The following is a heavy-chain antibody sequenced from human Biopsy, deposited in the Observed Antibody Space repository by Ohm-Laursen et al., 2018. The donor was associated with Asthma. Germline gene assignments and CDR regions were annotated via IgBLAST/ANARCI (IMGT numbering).Heavy chain of an antibody. V-gene: IGHV7-4-1*02. CDR3: ARGLLGMDV. D-gene: IGHD2-15*01. Sequence: ATVKISCKASGYIFTSHAMNWVRQAPGQGLEWMGRINTNTGNPTYAQGFTGRFVFSLDTSASTAYLQISSLKADDTAVYYCARGLLGMDVWGQGTTVTVSS. CDR1: GYIFTSHA. CDR2: INTNTGNP. J-gene: IGHJ6*02.